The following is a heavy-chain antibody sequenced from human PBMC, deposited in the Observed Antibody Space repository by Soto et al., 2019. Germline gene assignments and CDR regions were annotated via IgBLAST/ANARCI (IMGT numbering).Heavy chain of an antibody. Sequence: PGGSLRLSCAASGFTFDDYAMHWVRQAPGKGLEWVSGISWNSGSIGYADSVKGRFTISRDNAKNSLYLQMNSLRVEDTALYYCAKEYSSRPDAFDIWGQGXMVTV. CDR2: ISWNSGSI. V-gene: IGHV3-9*01. D-gene: IGHD6-13*01. J-gene: IGHJ3*02. CDR1: GFTFDDYA. CDR3: AKEYSSRPDAFDI.